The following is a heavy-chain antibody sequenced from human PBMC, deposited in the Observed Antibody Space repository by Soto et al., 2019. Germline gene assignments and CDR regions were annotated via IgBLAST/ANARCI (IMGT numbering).Heavy chain of an antibody. CDR2: IIPISGTT. CDR1: GDVFRSYG. CDR3: ARARSFNGLRHPAASGIAA. V-gene: IGHV1-69*01. J-gene: IGHJ6*02. D-gene: IGHD2-2*01. Sequence: VSSVQVSCNASGDVFRSYGINWVRQAPGQGLEWMGGIIPISGTTNYAQKFQGRVAITADESTDTVYMELSRLRSEDTAGYFRARARSFNGLRHPAASGIAAGG.